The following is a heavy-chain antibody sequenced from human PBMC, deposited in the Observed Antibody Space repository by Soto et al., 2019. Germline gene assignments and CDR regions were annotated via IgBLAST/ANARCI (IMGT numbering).Heavy chain of an antibody. CDR3: ARHDCSGGSCYSYYYYYGMDV. Sequence: QVQLQESGPGLVKPSETLSLTCTVSGGSISSYYWSWIRQPPGKGLEWIGYIYYSGSTNYNPSLKRRVTISVDTSKNQFSLKLSSVTAADTAVYYCARHDCSGGSCYSYYYYYGMDVWGQGTTVTVSS. CDR1: GGSISSYY. D-gene: IGHD2-15*01. V-gene: IGHV4-59*01. CDR2: IYYSGST. J-gene: IGHJ6*02.